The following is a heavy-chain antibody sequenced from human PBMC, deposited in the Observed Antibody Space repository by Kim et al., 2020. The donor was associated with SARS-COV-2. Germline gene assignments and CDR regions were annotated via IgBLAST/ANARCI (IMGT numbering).Heavy chain of an antibody. CDR2: INAGNGNT. Sequence: ASVKVSCKASGYTFTSYAMHWVRQAPGQRLEWMGWINAGNGNTKYSQKFQGRVTITRDTSASTAYMELSSLRSEDTAVYYCARGPHDYGDPNGWFDPWGQGTLVTVSS. V-gene: IGHV1-3*01. CDR1: GYTFTSYA. D-gene: IGHD4-17*01. CDR3: ARGPHDYGDPNGWFDP. J-gene: IGHJ5*02.